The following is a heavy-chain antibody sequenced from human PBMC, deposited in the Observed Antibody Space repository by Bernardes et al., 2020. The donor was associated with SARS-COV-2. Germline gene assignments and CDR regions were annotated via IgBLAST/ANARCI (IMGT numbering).Heavy chain of an antibody. V-gene: IGHV1-18*01. Sequence: ASLKVSCKASGYTFTSYGISWVRQAPGQGLEWMGWISAYNGNTNYAQKLQGRVTMTTDTSTSTAYMELRSLRSDDTAVYYCAREVDTAIRSGWFDPWGQGTLVTVSS. J-gene: IGHJ5*02. D-gene: IGHD5-18*01. CDR3: AREVDTAIRSGWFDP. CDR1: GYTFTSYG. CDR2: ISAYNGNT.